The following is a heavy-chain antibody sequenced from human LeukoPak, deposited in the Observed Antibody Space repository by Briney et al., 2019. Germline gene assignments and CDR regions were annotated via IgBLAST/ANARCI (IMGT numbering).Heavy chain of an antibody. J-gene: IGHJ4*02. Sequence: GGSLRLSCAASGFTFSTYWMTWVRQAPGRGLEWVANIKQDGGDKYYVDSVKGRFTISRDNAKNSLYLQMNSLRAEDTAVYYCARFRYSSSAFDYWGQGTLVTVSS. CDR2: IKQDGGDK. D-gene: IGHD6-6*01. CDR3: ARFRYSSSAFDY. CDR1: GFTFSTYW. V-gene: IGHV3-7*01.